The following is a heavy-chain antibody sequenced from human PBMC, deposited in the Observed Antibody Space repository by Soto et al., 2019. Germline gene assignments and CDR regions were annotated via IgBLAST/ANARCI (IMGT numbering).Heavy chain of an antibody. CDR1: GFTFSSYA. V-gene: IGHV3-23*01. D-gene: IGHD6-13*01. J-gene: IGHJ4*02. CDR3: AKGKYSSSWWGEFDY. Sequence: GGSLRLSCAASGFTFSSYAMSWVRQAPGKGLEWVSAISGSGGSTYYADSVKGRFTISRDNSKNTLYLQMNSLRAEDTAVYYCAKGKYSSSWWGEFDYWGQGTLVTVSS. CDR2: ISGSGGST.